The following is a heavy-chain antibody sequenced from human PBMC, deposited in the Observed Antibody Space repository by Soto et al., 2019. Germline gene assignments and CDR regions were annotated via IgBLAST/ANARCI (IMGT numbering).Heavy chain of an antibody. V-gene: IGHV4-34*01. J-gene: IGHJ4*02. CDR1: GGSFSGYY. CDR3: ACGWGRILDY. CDR2: INHSGST. Sequence: QVQLQQWGAGLLKPSETLSLTCAVYGGSFSGYYWNWIRQPPGKGLEWIGEINHSGSTNYNPSLKSRVTLSVDSSKDPFPLKLSSVTASDPAVYYCACGWGRILDYLGLGPLGSVSS. D-gene: IGHD7-27*01.